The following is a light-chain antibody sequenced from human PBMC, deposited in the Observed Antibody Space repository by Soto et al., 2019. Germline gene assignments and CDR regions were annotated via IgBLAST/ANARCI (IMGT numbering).Light chain of an antibody. V-gene: IGKV1-12*01. CDR1: QGIGTW. Sequence: DIQMTQSPSSVSASVGDRVTITCRASQGIGTWLAWYQQKPGKGPNLLIYAASSLESGVPSRFIGSGTGTDFTLTISSLRPEDFATYYCQQADSFPQTFGQGTKVEIK. CDR2: AAS. CDR3: QQADSFPQT. J-gene: IGKJ1*01.